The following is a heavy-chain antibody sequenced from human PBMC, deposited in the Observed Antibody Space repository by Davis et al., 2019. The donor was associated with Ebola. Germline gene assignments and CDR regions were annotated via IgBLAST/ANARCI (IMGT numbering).Heavy chain of an antibody. D-gene: IGHD4-17*01. CDR1: GGSFSSSD. J-gene: IGHJ4*02. V-gene: IGHV1-69*04. CDR2: IIPILNIP. CDR3: ARVGTTMTPAYFDS. Sequence: SVKVSCKASGGSFSSSDINWVRQAPGQGLERMGRIIPILNIPKYAQKFQGRVTFTADRSTSTAYMELSSLRSEDTAMYYCARVGTTMTPAYFDSWGQGTLVTVSS.